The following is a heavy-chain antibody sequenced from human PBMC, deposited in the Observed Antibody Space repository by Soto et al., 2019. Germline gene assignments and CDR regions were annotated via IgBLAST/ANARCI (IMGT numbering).Heavy chain of an antibody. CDR2: IIPILGIA. J-gene: IGHJ4*02. Sequence: QVQLMQSGAEVKKPGSSVKVSCKASGGTFSSYTISWVRQAPGQGLEWMGRIIPILGIANYAQKFQGRVTITADKSTSTAYMELSSLRSEDTAVYYCAREVAYCGGDCYSFDYWGQGTLVTVSS. V-gene: IGHV1-69*08. CDR3: AREVAYCGGDCYSFDY. CDR1: GGTFSSYT. D-gene: IGHD2-21*02.